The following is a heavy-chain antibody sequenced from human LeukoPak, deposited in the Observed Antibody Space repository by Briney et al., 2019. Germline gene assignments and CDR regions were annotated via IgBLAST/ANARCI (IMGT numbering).Heavy chain of an antibody. Sequence: ASVKVSCKASGYSLTNYYLHWARQAPGEGLEWMGWINPDSGDTRSAEKFQGRVTMTWDPSVNTAYMELSGLSSDDTAVYYCARDRAAGGSHNWFDPWGQGTLVTVSS. V-gene: IGHV1-2*02. D-gene: IGHD6-13*01. CDR2: INPDSGDT. CDR1: GYSLTNYY. J-gene: IGHJ5*02. CDR3: ARDRAAGGSHNWFDP.